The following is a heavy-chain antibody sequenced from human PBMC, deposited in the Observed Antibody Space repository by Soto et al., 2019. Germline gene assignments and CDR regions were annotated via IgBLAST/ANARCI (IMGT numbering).Heavy chain of an antibody. CDR2: INNNGSSA. J-gene: IGHJ6*02. V-gene: IGHV3-74*01. Sequence: PGGALRLSSADTGFPLSKYWMHWVRQAPGKGLVWVSRINNNGSSANYADSVKGRFTISRDNAKNTLYMEMSGLRSEDTAVYYCARGYCSRGNCYRLYYYDMDVWVQGTTVPVSS. CDR1: GFPLSKYW. CDR3: ARGYCSRGNCYRLYYYDMDV. D-gene: IGHD2-15*01.